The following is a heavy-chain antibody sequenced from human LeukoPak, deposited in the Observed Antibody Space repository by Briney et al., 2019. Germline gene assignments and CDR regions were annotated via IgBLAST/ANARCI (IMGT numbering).Heavy chain of an antibody. D-gene: IGHD3-3*01. J-gene: IGHJ4*02. CDR2: ISSSSSYI. Sequence: GGSLRLSCAAPGFTFSSYSMNWVRQAPGKGLEWVSSISSSSSYIYYADSVKGRFTISRDNAKNSLYLQMNSLRAEDTAVYYCARDYGYYDFWSGYSYYFDYWGQGTLVTVSS. CDR1: GFTFSSYS. CDR3: ARDYGYYDFWSGYSYYFDY. V-gene: IGHV3-21*01.